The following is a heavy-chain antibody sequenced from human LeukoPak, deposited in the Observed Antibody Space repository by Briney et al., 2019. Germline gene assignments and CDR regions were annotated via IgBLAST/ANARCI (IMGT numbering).Heavy chain of an antibody. CDR3: ARGEVMDV. CDR2: INHSGST. J-gene: IGHJ6*04. Sequence: SETLSLTCAVYGGSFSGYYWSWIHQPPGKGLEWIGEINHSGSTNYNPSLKSRVTISVDTSKNQFSLKLSSVTAADTAVYYCARGEVMDVWGKGTTVTVSS. V-gene: IGHV4-34*01. CDR1: GGSFSGYY.